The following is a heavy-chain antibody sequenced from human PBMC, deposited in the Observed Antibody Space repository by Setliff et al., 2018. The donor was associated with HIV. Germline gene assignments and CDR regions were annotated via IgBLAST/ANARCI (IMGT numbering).Heavy chain of an antibody. CDR1: GGSISSHY. V-gene: IGHV4-59*11. D-gene: IGHD3-3*01. J-gene: IGHJ4*02. CDR3: AKAWGSGYPSFESALMFDV. Sequence: SETLSLTCTVSGGSISSHYWSWIRQPPGKRLEWIGYIYYSGSTNYSPSLKSRVTISLDSSKDQFSLKLTSVTAADAAVYYCAKAWGSGYPSFESALMFDVWGQGTLVTVSS. CDR2: IYYSGST.